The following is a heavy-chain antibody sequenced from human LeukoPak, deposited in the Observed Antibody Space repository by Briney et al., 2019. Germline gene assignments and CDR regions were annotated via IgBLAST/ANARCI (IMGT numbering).Heavy chain of an antibody. D-gene: IGHD3-10*01. J-gene: IGHJ4*02. Sequence: PSETLSLTCTVSGGSISSYYWSWIREPPGKGLEWIGYIYYSGSTNYNPSLKSRVTISVDTSKNQFSLKLSSVTAADTAVYYCARHSRPFSMVRGVIGFDYWGQGTLVTVPS. CDR1: GGSISSYY. CDR2: IYYSGST. CDR3: ARHSRPFSMVRGVIGFDY. V-gene: IGHV4-59*08.